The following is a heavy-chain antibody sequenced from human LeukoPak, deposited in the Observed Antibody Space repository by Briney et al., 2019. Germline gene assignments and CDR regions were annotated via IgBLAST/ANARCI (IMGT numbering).Heavy chain of an antibody. Sequence: PGGSLRLSCAASGFTFSTYAFHWVRQAPGKGLEWVAALSYDGVNKYYADYVKGRFTISRDTSKGSLYLQMNTLRAEDTALYYCARGYYTSTSCYNDYWGQGTLVTVSS. CDR1: GFTFSTYA. CDR3: ARGYYTSTSCYNDY. V-gene: IGHV3-30*04. J-gene: IGHJ4*02. CDR2: LSYDGVNK. D-gene: IGHD2-2*02.